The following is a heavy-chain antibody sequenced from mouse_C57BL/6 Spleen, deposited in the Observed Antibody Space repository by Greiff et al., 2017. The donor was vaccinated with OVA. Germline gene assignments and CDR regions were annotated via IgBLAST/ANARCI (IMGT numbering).Heavy chain of an antibody. CDR3: ARYYGSSGGFAY. D-gene: IGHD1-1*01. J-gene: IGHJ3*01. CDR1: GYTFTDYY. CDR2: IYPGSGHT. V-gene: IGHV1-84*01. Sequence: QVQLQQSGPELVKPGASVKLSCKASGYTFTDYYINWVKQRPGQGLAWIGWIYPGSGHTNYHEKFKGKATLTVDTSASTDYMQLSSLTSEDSAVYFCARYYGSSGGFAYWGQGTLVTVSA.